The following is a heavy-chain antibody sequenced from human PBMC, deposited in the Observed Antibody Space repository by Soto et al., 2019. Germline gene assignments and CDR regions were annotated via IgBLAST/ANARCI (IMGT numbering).Heavy chain of an antibody. CDR2: IYHSGST. CDR3: ASTRDYWYFDL. D-gene: IGHD2-2*01. Sequence: QVQLQESGPGLVKPSGTLSLTCAVSGGSISSSNWWSWVRQPPGKGLEWIGEIYHSGSTNYNPSLKNRLTRSVNKSMNHFSLRVTSVTAADTAVYYCASTRDYWYFDLWGRGTLVTVSS. CDR1: GGSISSSNW. V-gene: IGHV4-4*02. J-gene: IGHJ2*01.